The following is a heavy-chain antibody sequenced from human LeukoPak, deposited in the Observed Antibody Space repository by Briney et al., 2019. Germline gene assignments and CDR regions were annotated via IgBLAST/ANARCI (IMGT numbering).Heavy chain of an antibody. D-gene: IGHD6-25*01. Sequence: ASVKVSCKASGYTFTSNDIHWVRQASGQGLEWMGWMNPNCGNTGYAQRFQGRVTMTRNNAISTAYMELSSLISEDTAVYYCARGQRSSGYWFDPWGQGTLVTVSS. V-gene: IGHV1-8*01. CDR3: ARGQRSSGYWFDP. J-gene: IGHJ5*02. CDR2: MNPNCGNT. CDR1: GYTFTSND.